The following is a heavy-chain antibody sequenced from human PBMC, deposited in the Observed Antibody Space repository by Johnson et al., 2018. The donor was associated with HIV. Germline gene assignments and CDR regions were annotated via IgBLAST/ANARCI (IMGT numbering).Heavy chain of an antibody. V-gene: IGHV3-66*01. Sequence: EVQLVESGGGVVQPGGSLRLSCAASGFTVSSNYMSWVRQAPGKGLEWVSVIYSGGSIYYAVSVKGRFTISRDNSKNTLYLQMNSLRAEDTAVYYCARSMRGAFDVWGQGTMVTVSS. D-gene: IGHD3-10*01. J-gene: IGHJ3*01. CDR3: ARSMRGAFDV. CDR2: IYSGGSI. CDR1: GFTVSSNY.